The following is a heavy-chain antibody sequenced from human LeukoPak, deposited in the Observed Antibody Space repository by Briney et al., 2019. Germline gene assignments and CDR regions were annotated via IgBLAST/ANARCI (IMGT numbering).Heavy chain of an antibody. Sequence: GGSLRLSCAASGFTFSHYGMHWVRQAPGTGLEWVAFIRYDGSNKYYATSVKGRFTISRDNVDNVVYLEMNGLRAEDTATYYCARVAVSGPTGWFDSWGQGTLVIVSS. CDR3: ARVAVSGPTGWFDS. J-gene: IGHJ5*01. CDR1: GFTFSHYG. D-gene: IGHD2-8*02. CDR2: IRYDGSNK. V-gene: IGHV3-30*02.